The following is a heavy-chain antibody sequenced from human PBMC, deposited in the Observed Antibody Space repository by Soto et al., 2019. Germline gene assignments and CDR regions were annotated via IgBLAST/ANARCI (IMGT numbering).Heavy chain of an antibody. CDR1: GGSLSSYY. D-gene: IGHD3-3*01. Sequence: SETLSLTCTVSGGSLSSYYWSWIRQPAGKGLEWIGYIYYSGSTNYNPSLKSRFTISVDTSKNQFSLKLSSVTAADTAVYYCARWPSPPYYDFWSEDPWGQGTLVTVSS. CDR2: IYYSGST. J-gene: IGHJ5*02. V-gene: IGHV4-59*01. CDR3: ARWPSPPYYDFWSEDP.